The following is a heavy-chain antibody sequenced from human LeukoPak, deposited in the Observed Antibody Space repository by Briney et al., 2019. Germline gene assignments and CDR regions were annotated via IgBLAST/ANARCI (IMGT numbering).Heavy chain of an antibody. CDR2: IKFHGHET. V-gene: IGHV3-30*02. CDR3: ARKAPIFRNADFRTGFYY. D-gene: IGHD3/OR15-3a*01. J-gene: IGHJ4*02. CDR1: GFNFNNYD. Sequence: PGGSLRLSCVASGFNFNNYDLHWVRQAPGKGLEWVAFIKFHGHETFYADSVEGRFTFSRDNSRNTVYLQMNSLRNEDTAVYYFARKAPIFRNADFRTGFYYWGQGTLVAVSS.